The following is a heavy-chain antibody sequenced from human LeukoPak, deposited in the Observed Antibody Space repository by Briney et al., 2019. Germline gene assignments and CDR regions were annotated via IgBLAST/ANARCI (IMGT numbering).Heavy chain of an antibody. Sequence: GGSLRLSCAASDFILINAWLSGFRKAPGKGLEWVGRIKSKTDGGTTDYAAPVKGRFTISRDDSKNTLYLQMNSLKTEDTAVYYCTTVPILYWGQGTLVTVSS. CDR1: DFILINAW. D-gene: IGHD2-2*02. J-gene: IGHJ1*01. CDR3: TTVPILY. CDR2: IKSKTDGGTT. V-gene: IGHV3-15*01.